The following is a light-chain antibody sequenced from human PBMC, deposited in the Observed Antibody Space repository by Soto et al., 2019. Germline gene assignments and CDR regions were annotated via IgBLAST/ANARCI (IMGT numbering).Light chain of an antibody. Sequence: TRMRKSPDILAPPIVEKITSTCRASQSVSMWLAWFQQKPGKAPRLLLYDASKLESGVPSRFSGSGSGTEFTLTISSLQPEDDGTYYCQQFNAFLTWAFGQGSKV. V-gene: IGKV1-5*01. CDR1: QSVSMW. CDR3: QQFNAFLTWA. J-gene: IGKJ1*01. CDR2: DAS.